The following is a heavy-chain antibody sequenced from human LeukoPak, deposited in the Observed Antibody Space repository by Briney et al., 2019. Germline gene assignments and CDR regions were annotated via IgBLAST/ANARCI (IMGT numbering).Heavy chain of an antibody. CDR1: GFSFSTYA. V-gene: IGHV3-64D*06. J-gene: IGHJ1*01. CDR2: ISSNGSST. CDR3: VKDGVVVAANSYFQH. D-gene: IGHD2-15*01. Sequence: GGSLRLSCAASGFSFSTYAMHWVRQAPGKGLEYVSAISSNGSSTYYADSVKGRFTISRDNSKNTLYLQMSSLRAEDTAVYYCVKDGVVVAANSYFQHWGQGTLVTVSS.